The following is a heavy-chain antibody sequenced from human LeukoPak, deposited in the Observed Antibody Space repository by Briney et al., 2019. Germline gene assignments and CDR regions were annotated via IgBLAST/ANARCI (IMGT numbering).Heavy chain of an antibody. V-gene: IGHV5-51*01. CDR2: IYPGDSDT. CDR1: GYIFTTYW. D-gene: IGHD3-22*01. CDR3: ARHLFSSGYFHLDY. J-gene: IGHJ4*02. Sequence: GESLKISCKASGYIFTTYWMAWVRQMPGKGLKWMGIIYPGDSDTRYSPSFQGQVTISADKSITTAYLQWSSLKASDTAIYYCARHLFSSGYFHLDYWGQGTLVTVSS.